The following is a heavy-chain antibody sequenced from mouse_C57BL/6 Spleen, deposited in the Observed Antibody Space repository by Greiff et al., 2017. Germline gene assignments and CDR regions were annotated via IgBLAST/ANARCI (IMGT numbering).Heavy chain of an antibody. Sequence: VQLQQSVAELVRPGASVKLSCTASGFNIKNTYMHWVKQRPEQGLEWIGRIDPANGNTKYAAKFQGKATITADTSSNTAYLQLSRLTCEDTAVYYCASRGDCGSNPDYWGQGTTLTVSS. V-gene: IGHV14-3*01. CDR2: IDPANGNT. CDR3: ASRGDCGSNPDY. CDR1: GFNIKNTY. J-gene: IGHJ2*01. D-gene: IGHD1-1*01.